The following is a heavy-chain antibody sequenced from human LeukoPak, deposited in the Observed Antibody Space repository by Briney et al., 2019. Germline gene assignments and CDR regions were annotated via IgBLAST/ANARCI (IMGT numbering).Heavy chain of an antibody. CDR2: IYTSGST. CDR3: AIGAVYDSGDY. CDR1: GGSISSGSYY. V-gene: IGHV4-61*02. Sequence: SETLSLTCTVSGGSISSGSYYWSWIRQPAGKGLEWIGRIYTSGSTNYNPSLKSRVTISVDTSKNQFSLKLSSVTAADTAVYYCAIGAVYDSGDYWGQGTLVTVSS. J-gene: IGHJ4*02. D-gene: IGHD3-10*01.